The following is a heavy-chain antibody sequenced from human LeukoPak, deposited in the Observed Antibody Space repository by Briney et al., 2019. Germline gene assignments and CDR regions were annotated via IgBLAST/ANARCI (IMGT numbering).Heavy chain of an antibody. CDR2: IYYSGST. D-gene: IGHD4-17*01. CDR1: GGSISSYH. J-gene: IGHJ4*02. CDR3: ARLGYGDYEFDY. V-gene: IGHV4-59*01. Sequence: SETLSLTCTVSGGSISSYHWSWIRQPPGKGLEWIGYIYYSGSTNYNPSLKSRVTISVDTSKNQFSLKLSSVTAADTAVYYCARLGYGDYEFDYWGQGTLVTVSS.